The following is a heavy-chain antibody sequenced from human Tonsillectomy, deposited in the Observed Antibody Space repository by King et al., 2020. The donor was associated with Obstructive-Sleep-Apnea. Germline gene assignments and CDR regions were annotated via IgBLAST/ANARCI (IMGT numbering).Heavy chain of an antibody. CDR1: GFTFSSYW. Sequence: VQLVESGGGLVQPGGSLRLSCAASGFTFSSYWMSWVRQAPGKGLEWVANIKQDGSEKYYVESVKGRFTISRDNAKNSLYLQMNSLRAEDTAVYYCARDFGSSGWWKAFDIWGQGTMVTVSS. CDR2: IKQDGSEK. J-gene: IGHJ3*02. CDR3: ARDFGSSGWWKAFDI. V-gene: IGHV3-7*03. D-gene: IGHD6-19*01.